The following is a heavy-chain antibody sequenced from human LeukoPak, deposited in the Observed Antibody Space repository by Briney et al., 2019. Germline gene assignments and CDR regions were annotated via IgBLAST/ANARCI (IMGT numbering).Heavy chain of an antibody. CDR1: GFTVSSNY. V-gene: IGHV3-66*01. CDR2: IYSGGST. D-gene: IGHD6-19*01. J-gene: IGHJ4*02. CDR3: ARGVAVAARCDY. Sequence: PGGSLRLSCGASGFTVSSNYMSWVRQAPGKGLEWVSVIYSGGSTYYADSVKGRFTISRDNSKNTLYLQMNSLRAEDTAVYYCARGVAVAARCDYWGQGTLVTVPS.